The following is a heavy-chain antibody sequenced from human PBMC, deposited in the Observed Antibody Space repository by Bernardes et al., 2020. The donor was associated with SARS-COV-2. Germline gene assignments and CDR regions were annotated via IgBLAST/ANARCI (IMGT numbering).Heavy chain of an antibody. D-gene: IGHD5-18*01. V-gene: IGHV4-4*02. J-gene: IGHJ4*02. CDR2: IYHSGTT. Sequence: SETLSLTCAVSGGSINSDNWWTWVRRPPGKGLEWIGEIYHSGTTNYNPSLKSRVTISVDKSKNQFSLNPSSVTAADTAMYYCARGGSGGSYGKFDYWGQGTLVTVSS. CDR1: GGSINSDNW. CDR3: ARGGSGGSYGKFDY.